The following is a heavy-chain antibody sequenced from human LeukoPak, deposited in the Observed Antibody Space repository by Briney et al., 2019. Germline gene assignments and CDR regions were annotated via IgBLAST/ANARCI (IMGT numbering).Heavy chain of an antibody. Sequence: PSETLSLTCTVSGGSISNYYWSWIRQPAGKGLECTGRIHSSGSTNYNPSLKSRVTISVDKSKNQFSLRLSSVIAADTAVYFCARDRCEGYCTSFDSWGQGTLVTVSS. D-gene: IGHD2-8*01. CDR2: IHSSGST. J-gene: IGHJ5*01. CDR3: ARDRCEGYCTSFDS. CDR1: GGSISNYY. V-gene: IGHV4-4*07.